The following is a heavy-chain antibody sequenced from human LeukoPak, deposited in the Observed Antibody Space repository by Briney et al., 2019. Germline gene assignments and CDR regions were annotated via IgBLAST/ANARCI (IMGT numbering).Heavy chain of an antibody. D-gene: IGHD2-2*01. Sequence: PSETLSLTCAVYGGSFSGYYWSWIRQPPGKGLEWIGEISHSGSTNYNPSLKSRVTISVDTSKNQFSLKLSSVTAADTAVYYCAIPKGCSSTSCYFFDYWGQGTLVTVSS. CDR3: AIPKGCSSTSCYFFDY. V-gene: IGHV4-34*01. CDR2: ISHSGST. J-gene: IGHJ4*02. CDR1: GGSFSGYY.